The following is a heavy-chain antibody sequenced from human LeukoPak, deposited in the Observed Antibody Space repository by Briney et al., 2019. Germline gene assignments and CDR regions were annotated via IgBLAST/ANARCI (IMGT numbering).Heavy chain of an antibody. Sequence: GRSLRLSCAASGFTFSSYGMHWVRQAPGKGLEWVAVISYDGSNKYYADSVKGRFTISRDNSKNTLYLQMNSLRAEDTAVYYCAKDFLSCRPLAYNWFDPWGQGTLVTVSS. CDR1: GFTFSSYG. CDR2: ISYDGSNK. V-gene: IGHV3-30*18. D-gene: IGHD1-26*01. CDR3: AKDFLSCRPLAYNWFDP. J-gene: IGHJ5*02.